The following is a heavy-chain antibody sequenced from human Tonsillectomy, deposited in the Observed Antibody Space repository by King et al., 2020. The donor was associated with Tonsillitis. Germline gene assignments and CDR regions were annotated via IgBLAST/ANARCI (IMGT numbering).Heavy chain of an antibody. V-gene: IGHV1-18*01. CDR3: ARIPSHYYYDSRGVIHFDY. CDR2: ISAYNGNT. CDR1: GYTFTSYG. J-gene: IGHJ4*02. D-gene: IGHD3-22*01. Sequence: VQLVESGAEVKKPGASVKVSCKASGYTFTSYGISWVRQAPGQGLEWMGWISAYNGNTNYAQKLQGRVTMTTDTSTSTAYMELRSLRSDDTAVYYCARIPSHYYYDSRGVIHFDYWGQGTLVTVSS.